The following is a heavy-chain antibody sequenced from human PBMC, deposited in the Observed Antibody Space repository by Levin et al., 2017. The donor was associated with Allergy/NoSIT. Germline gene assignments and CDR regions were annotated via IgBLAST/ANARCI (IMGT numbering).Heavy chain of an antibody. D-gene: IGHD3-10*01. J-gene: IGHJ4*02. CDR2: TYYRSKWYN. V-gene: IGHV6-1*01. CDR3: ARGGGGGRSFDY. CDR1: GDSVSSTSAA. Sequence: SQTLSLTCAISGDSVSSTSAAWHWIRQSPSRGLEWLGRTYYRSKWYNDYAVSVKSRITINADTSENQFSLQLNSVTPEDTAVYYCARGGGGGRSFDYWGQGTLVTVSS.